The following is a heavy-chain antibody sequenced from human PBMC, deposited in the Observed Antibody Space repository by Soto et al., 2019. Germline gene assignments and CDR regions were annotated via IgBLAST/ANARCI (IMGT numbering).Heavy chain of an antibody. V-gene: IGHV4-59*01. D-gene: IGHD3-3*01. CDR1: GGSLSSYC. J-gene: IGHJ4*02. Sequence: SQTLRLTCTVSGGSLSSYCWSWIRQPPGKGLEWIGYIYYSGSTNYNPSLKSRVTISVDTSQNQCSLRLSSVTTADTAVYYCARGVFANYWGQGTLVTVS. CDR2: IYYSGST. CDR3: ARGVFANY.